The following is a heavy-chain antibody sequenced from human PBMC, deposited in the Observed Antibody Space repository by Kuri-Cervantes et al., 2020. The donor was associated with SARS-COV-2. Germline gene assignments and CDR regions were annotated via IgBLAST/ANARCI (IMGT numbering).Heavy chain of an antibody. CDR2: ISSSSSYI. V-gene: IGHV3-21*04. J-gene: IGHJ3*02. D-gene: IGHD6-25*01. Sequence: ESLKISCAASGFTFRSYSMNWVRQAPGKGLEWVSSISSSSSYIYYADSVKARFTISRDNAKNSLYLPMHSLRAEDTALYYCARDRSQGSENAFDIWGQGTMVTDSS. CDR3: ARDRSQGSENAFDI. CDR1: GFTFRSYS.